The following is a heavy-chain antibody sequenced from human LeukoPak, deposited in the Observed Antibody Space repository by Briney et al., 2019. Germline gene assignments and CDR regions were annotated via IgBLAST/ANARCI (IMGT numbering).Heavy chain of an antibody. V-gene: IGHV3-74*01. D-gene: IGHD6-13*01. CDR1: GFSFSRYW. CDR2: INSDGIIT. Sequence: GGSLRLSCAASGFSFSRYWMHWVRQVPGKGLVWVSHINSDGIITNYADSVKGRFTISRDNAKNTLYLQMNSLRAEDTAVYYCAREVGVRTPGYSSSWNNWFDPWGQGTLVTVSS. CDR3: AREVGVRTPGYSSSWNNWFDP. J-gene: IGHJ5*02.